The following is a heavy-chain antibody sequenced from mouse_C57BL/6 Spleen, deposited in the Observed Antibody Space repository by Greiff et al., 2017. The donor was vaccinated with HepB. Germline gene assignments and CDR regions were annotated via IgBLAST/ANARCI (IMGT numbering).Heavy chain of an antibody. J-gene: IGHJ1*03. Sequence: QVQLQQSGAELVRLGSSVKLSCKASGYTFTSYWMHWVKQRPIQGLEWIGNIDPSDSETHYNQKFKDKATLTVDKSSSTAYMQLSSLTSEDSAVYYCAREGDYYGSSYWYFDVWGTGTTVTVSS. V-gene: IGHV1-52*01. CDR2: IDPSDSET. CDR1: GYTFTSYW. D-gene: IGHD1-1*01. CDR3: AREGDYYGSSYWYFDV.